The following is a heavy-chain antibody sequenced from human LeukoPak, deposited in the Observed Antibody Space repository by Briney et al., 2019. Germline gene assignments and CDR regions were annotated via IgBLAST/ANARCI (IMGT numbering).Heavy chain of an antibody. J-gene: IGHJ4*02. CDR2: VDPEDGET. D-gene: IGHD3-3*01. V-gene: IGHV1-69-2*01. Sequence: ATVKLPCKASGFTLTDYYINWVRQAPGKGVEGMGRVDPEDGETTYAEKFHGRLTIIADASTDTSYMELTSLRSEDTAVYYCTTVLRFFALHFFDHWGQGALVTVSS. CDR1: GFTLTDYY. CDR3: TTVLRFFALHFFDH.